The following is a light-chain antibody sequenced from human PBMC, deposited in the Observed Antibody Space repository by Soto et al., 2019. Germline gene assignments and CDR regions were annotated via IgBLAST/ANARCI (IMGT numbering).Light chain of an antibody. CDR2: GVF. V-gene: IGKV3-20*01. CDR3: QHYDGSPRT. J-gene: IGKJ2*01. Sequence: ETVLTQSPGTVSLSPGERATLSCRTSQSVNSNFLAWYQQKPDQAPRLLIYGVFNRATDIPDRFSGSGSGTDFTLTISGLEPEDSAVYYCQHYDGSPRTFGQGTKLEI. CDR1: QSVNSNF.